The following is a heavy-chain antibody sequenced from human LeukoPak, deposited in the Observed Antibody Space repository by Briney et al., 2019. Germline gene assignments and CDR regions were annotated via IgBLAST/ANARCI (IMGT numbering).Heavy chain of an antibody. V-gene: IGHV4-39*01. D-gene: IGHD3-22*01. Sequence: SETLSLTCTVSGGPISSSSYYWGWIRQPPGKGLEWIGSIYYSGSTYYNPSLKSRVTISVDTSKNQFSLKLSSVTAADTAVYYCARRHYDSTGRDFDYWGRGTLVTVSS. CDR3: ARRHYDSTGRDFDY. CDR1: GGPISSSSYY. J-gene: IGHJ4*02. CDR2: IYYSGST.